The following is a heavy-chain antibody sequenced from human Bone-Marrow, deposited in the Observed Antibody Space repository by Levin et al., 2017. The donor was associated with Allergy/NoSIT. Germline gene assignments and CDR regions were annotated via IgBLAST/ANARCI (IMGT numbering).Heavy chain of an antibody. J-gene: IGHJ6*02. D-gene: IGHD2-2*01. CDR1: GFTFRSYA. CDR2: TSDSGGST. V-gene: IGHV3-23*01. Sequence: LSLTCAASGFTFRSYAMNWVRQAPGKGLEWVSGTSDSGGSTYYADSVKGRFTISRDNSKNTLYLQVNSLRAEDTALYYCAKDLSAVPAANYYYAMDVWGPGTTVTVSS. CDR3: AKDLSAVPAANYYYAMDV.